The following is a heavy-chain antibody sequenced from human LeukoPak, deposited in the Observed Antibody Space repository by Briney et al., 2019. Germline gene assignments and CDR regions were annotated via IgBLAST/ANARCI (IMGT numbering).Heavy chain of an antibody. CDR3: ARVSTNDYTSL. V-gene: IGHV4-38-2*02. CDR2: IYHSGST. D-gene: IGHD4-11*01. J-gene: IGHJ4*02. Sequence: SETLSLTCTVSGYSISSGYYWGWIRQPPGKGLEWIGSIYHSGSTYYNPSLKSRVTISVDTSKNQFSLKLSSVTAADTAVYYCARVSTNDYTSLWGQGTLVTVSS. CDR1: GYSISSGYY.